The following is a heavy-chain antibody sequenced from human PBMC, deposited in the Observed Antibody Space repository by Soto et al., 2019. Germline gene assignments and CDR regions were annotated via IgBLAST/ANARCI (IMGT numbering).Heavy chain of an antibody. Sequence: GGSLRLSCAASGFTFSSYAMHWVRQAPGKGLEWVAVISHDGSVTYYSESVKGRFTMSRDNSKETLFLQMSSLRSEDTAIYYCAKDEYWESHFYYFMDLWGRGTTVTVSS. CDR1: GFTFSSYA. CDR3: AKDEYWESHFYYFMDL. V-gene: IGHV3-30*15. J-gene: IGHJ6*03. CDR2: ISHDGSVT. D-gene: IGHD1-26*01.